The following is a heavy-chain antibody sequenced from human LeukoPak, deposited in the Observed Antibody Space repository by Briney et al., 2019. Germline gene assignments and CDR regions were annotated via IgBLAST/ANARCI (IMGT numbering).Heavy chain of an antibody. Sequence: GGSLRLSCAASGFTFSSYAMHWVRQAPGKGLEYVSAISSNGGSTYYANSVKGRFTISRDNSKNTLYLQMGSLRAEDMAVYYCARVGENGDYTHFDYWGQGTLVTVSS. CDR2: ISSNGGST. D-gene: IGHD4-17*01. V-gene: IGHV3-64*01. CDR3: ARVGENGDYTHFDY. J-gene: IGHJ4*02. CDR1: GFTFSSYA.